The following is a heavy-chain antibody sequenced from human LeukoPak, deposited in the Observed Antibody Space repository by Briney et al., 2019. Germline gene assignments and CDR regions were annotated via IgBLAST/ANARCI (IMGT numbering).Heavy chain of an antibody. CDR3: ARGAAARRYYYYMDV. V-gene: IGHV1-18*01. Sequence: WASVKVSCKASGYTFTSYGISWVRQAPGQGLEWMGWISGNNGNTNYAQKLQGRVTMTTDTSTSTAYMELSRLRSDDTAVYYCARGAAARRYYYYMDVWGKGTPVTVSS. CDR2: ISGNNGNT. D-gene: IGHD6-13*01. J-gene: IGHJ6*03. CDR1: GYTFTSYG.